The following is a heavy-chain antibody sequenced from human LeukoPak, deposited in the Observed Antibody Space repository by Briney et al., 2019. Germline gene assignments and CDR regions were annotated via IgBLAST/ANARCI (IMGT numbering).Heavy chain of an antibody. D-gene: IGHD6-25*01. Sequence: SETLSLTCTVSGGSISSYYWSWIRQPPGKGLEWIGYIYYSRSTNYNPSLKSRVTISVDTSKNQFSLKLSSVTAADTAVYYCARAGGNRYYFDYWGQGTLVTVSS. CDR1: GGSISSYY. CDR3: ARAGGNRYYFDY. CDR2: IYYSRST. V-gene: IGHV4-59*08. J-gene: IGHJ4*02.